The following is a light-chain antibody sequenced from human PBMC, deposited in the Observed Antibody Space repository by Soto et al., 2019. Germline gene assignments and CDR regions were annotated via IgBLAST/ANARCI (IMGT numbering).Light chain of an antibody. V-gene: IGKV3-11*01. CDR2: DAS. CDR1: ETISNQ. J-gene: IGKJ2*02. Sequence: EVVLTQSPATLSLFPGESATLSCRASETISNQLAWYQQKPGQAPRLLMYDASHRVTGIPARFSGSGSGTDSSLIISILEPADFAVYYCQHRSDWPPICTFGQGTKVDIK. CDR3: QHRSDWPPICT.